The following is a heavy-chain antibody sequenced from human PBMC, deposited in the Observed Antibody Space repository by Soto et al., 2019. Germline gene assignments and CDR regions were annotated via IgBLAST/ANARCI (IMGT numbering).Heavy chain of an antibody. CDR3: TGALDLPPYYFYYGMDL. J-gene: IGHJ6*01. V-gene: IGHV3-23*01. D-gene: IGHD3-16*02. Sequence: ELRLLESGGGLVQSGGSLRLSCAASGFTFSTYAMSWVRRAPGKGLEWVSSIGSSDAYTYYVASVRGRFTISRDNFQSTLYLQMNSLRAEDTAVYYCTGALDLPPYYFYYGMDLW. CDR2: IGSSDAYT. CDR1: GFTFSTYA.